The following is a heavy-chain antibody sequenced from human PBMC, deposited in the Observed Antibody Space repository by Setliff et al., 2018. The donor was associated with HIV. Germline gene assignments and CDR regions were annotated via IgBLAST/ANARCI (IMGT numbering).Heavy chain of an antibody. D-gene: IGHD3-10*01. V-gene: IGHV1-18*04. CDR2: ISAYNGNT. J-gene: IGHJ3*02. Sequence: ASVKVSCKASGYIFTDYYMHWVRQAPGQELEWMGWISAYNGNTNYAQKLQGRVTMATDTSTSTAYMELRNLRSDDTAVYYCARAPKRVYYYGSGTYLHDAFDIWGQGTMVTVSS. CDR3: ARAPKRVYYYGSGTYLHDAFDI. CDR1: GYIFTDYY.